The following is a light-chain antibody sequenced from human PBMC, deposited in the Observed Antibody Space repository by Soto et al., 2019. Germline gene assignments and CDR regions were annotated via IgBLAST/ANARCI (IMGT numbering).Light chain of an antibody. CDR3: QQYGNSPWT. Sequence: ETVLTQCPVTLSLSPGERATLSCRASQTVSNNYVAWYQHKPGQAPRVLIYAASSRAPGIPDRFSGSGSGTEFTLTISRLDPEDFAVYYCQQYGNSPWTFGQGTKVDI. CDR2: AAS. J-gene: IGKJ1*01. V-gene: IGKV3-20*01. CDR1: QTVSNNY.